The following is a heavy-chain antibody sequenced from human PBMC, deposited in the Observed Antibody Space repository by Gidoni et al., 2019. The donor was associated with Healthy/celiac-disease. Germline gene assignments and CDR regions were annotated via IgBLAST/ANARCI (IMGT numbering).Heavy chain of an antibody. CDR1: GFTFSSYA. CDR2: ISGSGGST. J-gene: IGHJ4*02. Sequence: EVQLLESGGGLVQPGGSLRLSCAASGFTFSSYAMSWVRPAPGKGLEWVSAISGSGGSTYYADSVKGRFTISRDNSKNTLYLQMNSLRAEDTAVYYCAKDPNYYGSGSHRYIDYWGQGTLVTVSS. V-gene: IGHV3-23*01. CDR3: AKDPNYYGSGSHRYIDY. D-gene: IGHD3-10*01.